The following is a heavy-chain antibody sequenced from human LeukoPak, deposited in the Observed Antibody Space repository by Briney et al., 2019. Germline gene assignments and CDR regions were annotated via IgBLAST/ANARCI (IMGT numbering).Heavy chain of an antibody. CDR1: GFTFSSYE. CDR2: ISSTGSSI. CDR3: ARETVTCGGDCYDY. Sequence: GGSLRLSCVVSGFTFSSYEMNWVRQAPGKGLEWVLYISSTGSSIYYADSVKGRFTISRDNARNSLYLQMNRLRAEDTAVYYCARETVTCGGDCYDYWGQGTLVTVSS. D-gene: IGHD2-21*01. J-gene: IGHJ4*02. V-gene: IGHV3-48*03.